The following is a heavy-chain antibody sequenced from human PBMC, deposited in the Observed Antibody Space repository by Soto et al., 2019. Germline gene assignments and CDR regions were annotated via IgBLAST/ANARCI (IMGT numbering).Heavy chain of an antibody. CDR1: GFTSNDYA. CDR2: IYYNSDRI. V-gene: IGHV3-9*02. D-gene: IGHD3-16*01. CDR3: VKDVLPGGADY. Sequence: EVKLVESGGGLVQPGRSLRLSCAASGFTSNDYAMHWVRQAPGKGLEWVSGIYYNSDRIDYGDSVKGRFATSRDNAKNSLYLQMNSLRPEDTAVYFCVKDVLPGGADYWGPGTLVTVSS. J-gene: IGHJ4*02.